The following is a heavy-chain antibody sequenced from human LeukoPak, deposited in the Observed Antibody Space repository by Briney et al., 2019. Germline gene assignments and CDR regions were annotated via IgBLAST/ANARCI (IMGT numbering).Heavy chain of an antibody. V-gene: IGHV3-23*01. CDR3: AKVSESNYDILTGYYTPYYFDY. CDR2: ISDSGGST. D-gene: IGHD3-9*01. J-gene: IGHJ4*02. Sequence: GGSLRLSCAASGFTFSISAMSWVRQAPGKGLEWVSGISDSGGSTFYADSVKGRFTISRDNSKNVLYLQMNSLRADDTAVYYCAKVSESNYDILTGYYTPYYFDYWGQGTLVTVSS. CDR1: GFTFSISA.